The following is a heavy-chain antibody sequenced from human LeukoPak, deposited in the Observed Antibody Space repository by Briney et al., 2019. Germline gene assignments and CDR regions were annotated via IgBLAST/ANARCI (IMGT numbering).Heavy chain of an antibody. V-gene: IGHV4-34*01. D-gene: IGHD3-10*01. Sequence: PSETLSLTCAVYGGSFSAYYWSWIRRPPGKGLEWIGEINHSGSTDYSPSLKSRVTISVDTSKNQFSLKLSSVTAADTAVYYCARAVGSGSFQTYYYYMDVWGKGTTVTISS. CDR1: GGSFSAYY. CDR3: ARAVGSGSFQTYYYYMDV. J-gene: IGHJ6*03. CDR2: INHSGST.